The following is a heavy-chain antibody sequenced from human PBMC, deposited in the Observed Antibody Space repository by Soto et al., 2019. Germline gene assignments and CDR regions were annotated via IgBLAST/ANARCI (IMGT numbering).Heavy chain of an antibody. Sequence: EVKLLESGGGLVQPGGSLRVSCAASGFTFSSYAMNWVRQAPGTGLEWVSAISGSGGSTYYADSVKGRFTISSDNSKNTLYLQMNSLRAEDTAVYYCAKDQPYSSVVVGNPIDYWGQGSLVTVSA. CDR1: GFTFSSYA. V-gene: IGHV3-23*01. D-gene: IGHD2-15*01. CDR2: ISGSGGST. CDR3: AKDQPYSSVVVGNPIDY. J-gene: IGHJ4*02.